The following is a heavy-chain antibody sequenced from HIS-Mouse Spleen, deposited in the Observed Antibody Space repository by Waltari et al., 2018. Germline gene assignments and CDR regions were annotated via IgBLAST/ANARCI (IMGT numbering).Heavy chain of an antibody. D-gene: IGHD4-17*01. Sequence: QLQLQESGPGLVKPSETLSLTFTVSGGSISSSSYYWGWIRQPPGKGLEWIGSIYYSGSTYYTPSLKSRVTISVDTSKNQFSLKLSSVTAADTAVYYCARDYGDNWFDPWGQGTLVTVSS. CDR1: GGSISSSSYY. J-gene: IGHJ5*02. V-gene: IGHV4-39*07. CDR2: IYYSGST. CDR3: ARDYGDNWFDP.